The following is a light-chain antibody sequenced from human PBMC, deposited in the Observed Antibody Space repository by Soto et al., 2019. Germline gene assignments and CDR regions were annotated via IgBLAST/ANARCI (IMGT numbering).Light chain of an antibody. CDR2: GAS. V-gene: IGKV3-20*01. J-gene: IGKJ1*01. Sequence: IVLTQSPGTLSLCPGERATLSCSGTKSVSTNYLAWYQQKPGQAPRLLIYGASNRATGIPDRFSGSGSGTDFTLTISRLEPEDFAVYYCQQYGSSGTFGQGTKVDIK. CDR3: QQYGSSGT. CDR1: KSVSTNY.